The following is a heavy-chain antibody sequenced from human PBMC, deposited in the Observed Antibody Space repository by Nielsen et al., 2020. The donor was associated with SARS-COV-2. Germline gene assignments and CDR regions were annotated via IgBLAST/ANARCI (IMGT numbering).Heavy chain of an antibody. Sequence: GGSLRLSCAASGFSFNGFAMHWVRQASGKELEWVGRIRSKANNYATAYAASVKGRFTLSRDDSKNTAYLHMNSPKTEDTAVYYCTRLDDFYYNNGMDVWGQGTTVTVSS. V-gene: IGHV3-73*01. D-gene: IGHD3-3*01. J-gene: IGHJ6*02. CDR2: IRSKANNYAT. CDR3: TRLDDFYYNNGMDV. CDR1: GFSFNGFA.